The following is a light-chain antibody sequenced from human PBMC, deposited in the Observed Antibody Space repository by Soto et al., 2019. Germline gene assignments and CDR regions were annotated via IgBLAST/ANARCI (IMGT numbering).Light chain of an antibody. CDR2: GAS. V-gene: IGKV3-15*01. Sequence: EIVMTQSPATLSVSPGERATLSCRASQSVSSNLAWYQQKPGQAPRLLIYGASTRATGIPARFSGSGSGTEFTLTISSLQSEDFAVYYCQNYNNWPPFTFGPGTKVDIK. J-gene: IGKJ3*01. CDR1: QSVSSN. CDR3: QNYNNWPPFT.